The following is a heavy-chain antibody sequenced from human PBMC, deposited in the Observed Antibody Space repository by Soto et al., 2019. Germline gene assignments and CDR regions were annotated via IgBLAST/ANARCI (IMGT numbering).Heavy chain of an antibody. CDR2: IYYSGST. V-gene: IGHV4-59*01. Sequence: SETLSLTCTVSGGSISSYYWSWIRQPPGKGLEWIGYIYYSGSTNYNPSLKSRVTISLDTSKNQFSLKLSSVTAADTAVYYCARAPTGKDPFYWGQGTLVTVSS. J-gene: IGHJ4*02. CDR1: GGSISSYY. CDR3: ARAPTGKDPFY.